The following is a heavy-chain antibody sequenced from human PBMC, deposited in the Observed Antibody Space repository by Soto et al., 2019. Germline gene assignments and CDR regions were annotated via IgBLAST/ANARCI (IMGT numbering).Heavy chain of an antibody. CDR1: GFTFSSYG. CDR2: ISYDGSNK. J-gene: IGHJ6*02. D-gene: IGHD6-19*01. CDR3: AKPDSSGWTYYYYYGMDV. Sequence: PGGSLRLSCAASGFTFSSYGMHWVRQAPGKGLEWVAVISYDGSNKYYADSVKGRFTISRDNSKNTLYLQMNSLRAEDTAVYYCAKPDSSGWTYYYYYGMDVWGQGTTVTVSS. V-gene: IGHV3-30*18.